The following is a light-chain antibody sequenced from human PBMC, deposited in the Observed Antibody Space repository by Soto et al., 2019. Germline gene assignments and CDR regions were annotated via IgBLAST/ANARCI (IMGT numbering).Light chain of an antibody. CDR1: QTLNNC. CDR2: GAS. J-gene: IGKJ4*02. CDR3: QQSFSPLLT. Sequence: DIQMTQSPSSVSASVGDRDTITCRASQTLNNCLTWFQQKPGKAPKVLIYGASTLQSGVPSRFSGSGSGAEVTLTISSLQPEDFATYYCQQSFSPLLTFGGGTKVEMK. V-gene: IGKV1-39*01.